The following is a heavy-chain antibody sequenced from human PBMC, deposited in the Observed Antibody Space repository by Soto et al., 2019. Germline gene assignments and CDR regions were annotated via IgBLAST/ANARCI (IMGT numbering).Heavy chain of an antibody. Sequence: EVQLVESGGGLVKPGRSLRLSCTASGFTFGDYAMSWFRQAPGKGLEWVGFIRSKAYGGTTEYAASVKGRFTISRDDSKSIAYLQMNSLKTEDTAVYYCTRTPGLRLLEWLFWFDPWGQGTLVTVSS. V-gene: IGHV3-49*05. D-gene: IGHD3-3*01. J-gene: IGHJ5*02. CDR3: TRTPGLRLLEWLFWFDP. CDR1: GFTFGDYA. CDR2: IRSKAYGGTT.